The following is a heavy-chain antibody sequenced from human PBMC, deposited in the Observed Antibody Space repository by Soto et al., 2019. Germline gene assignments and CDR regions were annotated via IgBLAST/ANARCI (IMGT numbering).Heavy chain of an antibody. D-gene: IGHD3-10*01. Sequence: SETLSLTCTVSGGSISSGGYYWSWIRQHPGKGLEWIGYIYYSGSTYYNPSLKSRVTISVDTSKNQFSLKLSSVTAADTAVYYCARYSGILVRDGFPPLDYWGQGTLVTVSS. CDR3: ARYSGILVRDGFPPLDY. V-gene: IGHV4-31*03. J-gene: IGHJ4*02. CDR2: IYYSGST. CDR1: GGSISSGGYY.